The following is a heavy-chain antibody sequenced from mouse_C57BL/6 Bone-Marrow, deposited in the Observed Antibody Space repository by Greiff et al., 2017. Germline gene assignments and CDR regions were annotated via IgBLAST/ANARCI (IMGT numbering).Heavy chain of an antibody. J-gene: IGHJ4*01. CDR3: ARGRDYYSSDEREMDY. V-gene: IGHV5-4*01. CDR2: ISDGGSYT. CDR1: GFTFSSYA. Sequence: EVQGVESGGGLVKPGGSLKLSCAASGFTFSSYAMSWVRQTPEKRLEWVATISDGGSYTYYPANVKGRFTISRDKAKNNLYLQMSKLKSEDTAMYYGARGRDYYSSDEREMDYWGQGTSVTVSS. D-gene: IGHD2-5*01.